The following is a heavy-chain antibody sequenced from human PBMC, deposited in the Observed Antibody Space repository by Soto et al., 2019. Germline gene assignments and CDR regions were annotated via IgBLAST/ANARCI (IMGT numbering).Heavy chain of an antibody. V-gene: IGHV3-73*02. J-gene: IGHJ4*02. CDR2: IGRKAKNYAT. Sequence: EVHLVQSGGGLVQPGGSLKLSCAAAGFIFSGSAMHWVRQASGKGLEWVGRIGRKAKNYATEYGASVEGRFTISRDDSKNTTFLLMYSLKSEDTAVYSCGRQWLVVSPLEHWGQGTLLTVSS. CDR1: GFIFSGSA. D-gene: IGHD6-19*01. CDR3: GRQWLVVSPLEH.